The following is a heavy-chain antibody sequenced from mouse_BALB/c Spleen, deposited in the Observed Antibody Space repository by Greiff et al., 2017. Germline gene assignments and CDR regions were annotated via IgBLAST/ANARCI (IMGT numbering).Heavy chain of an antibody. CDR2: ILPGSGST. J-gene: IGHJ3*01. D-gene: IGHD1-2*01. V-gene: IGHV1-9*01. CDR1: GYTFSSYW. CDR3: ARGLRPAWFAY. Sequence: VQLQQSGAELMKPGASVKISCKATGYTFSSYWIEWVKQRPGHGLEWIGEILPGSGSTNYNEKFKGKATFTADTSSNTAYMQLSSLTSEDSAVYYCARGLRPAWFAYWGQGTLVTVSA.